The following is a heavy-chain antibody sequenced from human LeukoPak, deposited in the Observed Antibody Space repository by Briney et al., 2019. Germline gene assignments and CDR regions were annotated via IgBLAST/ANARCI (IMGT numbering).Heavy chain of an antibody. Sequence: ASVKVSCKASGYTFTGYYMHWVRQAPGQGLEWMGWINPNSGGTNYAQKFQGRVTMTRDTSIRTAYMELSRLRSDDTAVYYCASWGHPGSNWFDPWGQGTLVTVSS. CDR2: INPNSGGT. D-gene: IGHD3-16*01. V-gene: IGHV1-2*02. CDR1: GYTFTGYY. J-gene: IGHJ5*02. CDR3: ASWGHPGSNWFDP.